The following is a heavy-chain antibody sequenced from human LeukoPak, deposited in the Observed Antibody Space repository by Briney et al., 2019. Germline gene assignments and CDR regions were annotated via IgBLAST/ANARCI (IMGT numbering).Heavy chain of an antibody. J-gene: IGHJ6*03. CDR2: IIPIFGTA. CDR3: ARGVRATIFGVVNYYYYMDV. Sequence: SVKVSCKASVGTFISYAISWVRQAPGQGLEWMGGIIPIFGTANYAQKFQGRVTITADESTSTAYMELSSMRSEDTAVYYCARGVRATIFGVVNYYYYMDVWGKGTTVTVSS. CDR1: VGTFISYA. D-gene: IGHD3-3*01. V-gene: IGHV1-69*13.